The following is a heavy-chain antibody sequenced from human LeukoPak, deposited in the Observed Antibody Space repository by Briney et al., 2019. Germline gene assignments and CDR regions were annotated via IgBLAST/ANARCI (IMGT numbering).Heavy chain of an antibody. CDR1: GFTFDDYA. CDR3: AKGSDYVWGSYRYRDYFDY. CDR2: ISWNSGSI. D-gene: IGHD3-16*02. Sequence: GRSLRLSCAASGFTFDDYAMHWVRQAPGKGLEWVSGISWNSGSIGYADSVKGRFTISRDNAKNSLYLQMNSLRAEDTALYYCAKGSDYVWGSYRYRDYFDYWGQGTPVTVSS. V-gene: IGHV3-9*01. J-gene: IGHJ4*02.